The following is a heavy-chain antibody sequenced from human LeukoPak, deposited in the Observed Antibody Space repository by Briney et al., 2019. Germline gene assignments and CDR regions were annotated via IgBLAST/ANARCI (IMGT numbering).Heavy chain of an antibody. CDR3: ARGDGYVDYMDV. J-gene: IGHJ6*03. CDR2: INHSGST. CDR1: GGSFSGYY. V-gene: IGHV4-34*01. D-gene: IGHD5-24*01. Sequence: SETLSLTCAVYGGSFSGYYWSWIRQPPGKGLEWIGEINHSGSTNYNPSLKSRVTISVDTSKNQFSLKLSSVTAADTAVYYCARGDGYVDYMDVWGKGTTVTVSS.